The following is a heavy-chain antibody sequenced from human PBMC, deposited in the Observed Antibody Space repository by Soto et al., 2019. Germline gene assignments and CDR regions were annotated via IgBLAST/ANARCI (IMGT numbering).Heavy chain of an antibody. CDR3: ARGKVGSSSPFDY. J-gene: IGHJ4*02. D-gene: IGHD6-6*01. CDR2: IYYSGST. CDR1: GGSISSYY. Sequence: SETLSLTCTVSGGSISSYYWSWIRQPPGKGLEWIGYIYYSGSTNYNPSLKGRVTISVDTSNDQFSLRLSSVTAADTAVYYCARGKVGSSSPFDYWGQGTLVTV. V-gene: IGHV4-59*01.